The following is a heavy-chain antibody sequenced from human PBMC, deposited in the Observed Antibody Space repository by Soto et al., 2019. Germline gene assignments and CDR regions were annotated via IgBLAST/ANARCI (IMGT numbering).Heavy chain of an antibody. J-gene: IGHJ4*02. CDR3: AKRVYGDYVWFDY. CDR1: GFSFSDYA. V-gene: IGHV3-23*01. CDR2: ISGDAGST. D-gene: IGHD4-17*01. Sequence: EVQLLESGGGLVQPGGSLRLSCAASGFSFSDYAMSWVRQAPGKGLEWVSIISGDAGSTKYADSVKGRFTISRVNSKNTVYLQMHSLRAEDTAVYYCAKRVYGDYVWFDYWGQGTLVTVSS.